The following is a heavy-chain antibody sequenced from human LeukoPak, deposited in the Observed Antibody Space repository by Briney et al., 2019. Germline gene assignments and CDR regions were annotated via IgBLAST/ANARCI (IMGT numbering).Heavy chain of an antibody. J-gene: IGHJ6*02. CDR3: AKGGQQLVSGYYYGMDV. CDR1: GFTFDDYV. CDR2: ISWNSGSI. V-gene: IGHV3-9*01. Sequence: PGGSLRLSCAASGFTFDDYVMHWVRHAPGKGLEWVSGISWNSGSIGYADSVKGRFTISRDNAKNSLYLQMNSLGAEDTALYYCAKGGQQLVSGYYYGMDVWGQGTTVTVSS. D-gene: IGHD6-13*01.